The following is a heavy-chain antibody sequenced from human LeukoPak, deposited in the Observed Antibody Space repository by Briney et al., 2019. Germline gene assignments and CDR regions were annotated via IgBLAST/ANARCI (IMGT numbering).Heavy chain of an antibody. CDR2: INPNSGGT. CDR1: GYTFTGYY. CDR3: AADPRSSLDAFDI. J-gene: IGHJ3*02. Sequence: ASVKVSCKASGYTFTGYYMHWVRQAPGQGLEWMGWINPNSGGTNYAQKFQGRVTMTRDTSISTAYMELSSLRSEDTAVYYCAADPRSSLDAFDIWGQGTMVTVSS. V-gene: IGHV1-2*02.